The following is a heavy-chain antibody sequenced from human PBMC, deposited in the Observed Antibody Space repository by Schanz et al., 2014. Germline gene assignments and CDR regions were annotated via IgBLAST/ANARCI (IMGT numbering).Heavy chain of an antibody. CDR1: GFTLSSYN. CDR2: IGSSSSFI. Sequence: EVQLVESGGGLVQPGGSLRLSCVASGFTLSSYNMNWVRQAPGKGLEWISNIGSSSSFIYYADSVKGRFTISRDNAKNLMYLHLNSLRAEDTAVYYCAREVGGSFGQHYWGQGALVTVSS. CDR3: AREVGGSFGQHY. V-gene: IGHV3-48*04. J-gene: IGHJ4*02. D-gene: IGHD1-26*01.